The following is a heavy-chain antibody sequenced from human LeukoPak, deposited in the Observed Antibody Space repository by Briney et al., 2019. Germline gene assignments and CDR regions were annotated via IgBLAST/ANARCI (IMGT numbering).Heavy chain of an antibody. D-gene: IGHD1/OR15-1a*01. CDR1: GFTFDDYA. V-gene: IGHV3-9*01. Sequence: GRSLRLSCAASGFTFDDYAMHWVRQAPGKGLEWVSGISWNSGSIGYADSVKGRFTISRDNAKNSLYLQMNSLRAEDTALYYCAKARLEQPRYGMDVWGQGTTVTFSS. CDR3: AKARLEQPRYGMDV. CDR2: ISWNSGSI. J-gene: IGHJ6*02.